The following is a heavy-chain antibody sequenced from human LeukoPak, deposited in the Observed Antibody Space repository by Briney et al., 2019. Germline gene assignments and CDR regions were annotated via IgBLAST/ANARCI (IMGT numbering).Heavy chain of an antibody. V-gene: IGHV4-39*01. J-gene: IGHJ5*02. CDR3: ARLARRSARAAWFDP. D-gene: IGHD6-19*01. CDR2: IYYSGST. Sequence: SETLSLTCTVSGGSISSSSYSWGWIRQPPGKVLEWIGSIYYSGSTYYNPPLKSRVTIPADTSKNKSRLKLSSMTAADTALYYCARLARRSARAAWFDPWGQGTLVTVSS. CDR1: GGSISSSSYS.